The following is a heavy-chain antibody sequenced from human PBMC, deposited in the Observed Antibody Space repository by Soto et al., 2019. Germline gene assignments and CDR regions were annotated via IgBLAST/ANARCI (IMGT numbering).Heavy chain of an antibody. D-gene: IGHD3-10*01. J-gene: IGHJ4*02. CDR2: VYSSGST. Sequence: SETLSLTCTVSGDSISSSRYYWGWIRQPPGQGLGWIGSVYSSGSTNYNPSLKSRVTISVDTSKNQFSLKLSSVTAADTAVYYCARYYYDSGSYHKYYFDYWGQGTLVTVSS. CDR1: GDSISSSRYY. V-gene: IGHV4-39*01. CDR3: ARYYYDSGSYHKYYFDY.